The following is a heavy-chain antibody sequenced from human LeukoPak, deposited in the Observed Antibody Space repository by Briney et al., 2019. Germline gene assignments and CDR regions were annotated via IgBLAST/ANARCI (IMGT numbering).Heavy chain of an antibody. Sequence: PGGSLRLSCAASGFTFSSYGIHWVRQAPGKGLEWVALIRNDGSDKYYADSVKGRFTISRDNSKNTLYLQMNSLRAEDTAVYYCAKQTHAVIVVVPAAIWGYFDYWGQGTLVTVSS. J-gene: IGHJ4*02. V-gene: IGHV3-30*02. CDR2: IRNDGSDK. D-gene: IGHD2-2*02. CDR3: AKQTHAVIVVVPAAIWGYFDY. CDR1: GFTFSSYG.